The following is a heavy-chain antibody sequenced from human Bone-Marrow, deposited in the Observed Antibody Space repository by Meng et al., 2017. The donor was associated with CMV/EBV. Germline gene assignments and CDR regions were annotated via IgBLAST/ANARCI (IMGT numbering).Heavy chain of an antibody. Sequence: GESLKISCVASGFTFSTYTMSWVRQAPGKGPEWVSRIRGRDGFPSYADSVKGRFTISRDISQNTLYLQMNSLRTEDTAVYHCAKGAIFGVTAPDSWGQGTRVTVSS. CDR2: IRGRDGFP. D-gene: IGHD3-3*01. CDR3: AKGAIFGVTAPDS. J-gene: IGHJ4*02. CDR1: GFTFSTYT. V-gene: IGHV3-23*01.